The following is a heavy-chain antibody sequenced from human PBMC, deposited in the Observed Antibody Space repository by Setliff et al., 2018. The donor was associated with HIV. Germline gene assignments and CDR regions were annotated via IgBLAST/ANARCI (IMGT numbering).Heavy chain of an antibody. D-gene: IGHD6-13*01. CDR1: GFTFSTYS. J-gene: IGHJ6*03. CDR3: ARAGGNYYQYFYMDV. Sequence: GGSLRLSCAASGFTFSTYSMNWVRPAPGKGLEWVSYITSVSRYIYYADSVKGRFTISRDNARNSLYLQMNSLRAEDTAVYYCARAGGNYYQYFYMDVWGIGTRVTVSS. V-gene: IGHV3-21*01. CDR2: ITSVSRYI.